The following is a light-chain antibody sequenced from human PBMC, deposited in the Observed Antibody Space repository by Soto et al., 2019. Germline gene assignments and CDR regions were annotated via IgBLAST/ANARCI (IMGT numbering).Light chain of an antibody. Sequence: DIQMTQSPSSLSASVGDRVTITCRAGQIVRSNLNWYQQKPGKVPELLIYAASTLQPGVPSRFRGSGSGTDFTLTVSSLQPEDFATYHCQQTFSRPYTFGQGTKLEIE. J-gene: IGKJ2*01. CDR3: QQTFSRPYT. V-gene: IGKV1-39*01. CDR1: QIVRSN. CDR2: AAS.